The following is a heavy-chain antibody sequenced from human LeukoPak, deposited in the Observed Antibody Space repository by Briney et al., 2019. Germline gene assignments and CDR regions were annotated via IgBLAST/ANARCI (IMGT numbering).Heavy chain of an antibody. V-gene: IGHV4-39*07. Sequence: PSETLSLTCTVSGGSISSSSYYWGWIRQPPGKGLEWIGSIYYSGSTYYNPSLKSRVTISVDTSKNQFSLKLSSVTAADTAVYYCARVKITMIADAFDIWSQGTMVTVSS. CDR2: IYYSGST. D-gene: IGHD3-22*01. CDR3: ARVKITMIADAFDI. CDR1: GGSISSSSYY. J-gene: IGHJ3*02.